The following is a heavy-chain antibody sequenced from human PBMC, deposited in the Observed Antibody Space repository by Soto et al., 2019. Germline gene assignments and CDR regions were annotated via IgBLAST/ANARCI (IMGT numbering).Heavy chain of an antibody. J-gene: IGHJ5*02. CDR2: ISKSGDTT. D-gene: IGHD6-19*01. CDR3: AKDPSGWTAGWFAP. V-gene: IGHV3-23*01. Sequence: EGQLLESGGGLVQPGGSLRLSCAASGFIFNNHAMTWVRQAPGRGLEWVSIISKSGDTTYYADSVKGRFTISRDDSQSTLFLQMNSLRAEDTAVYYCAKDPSGWTAGWFAPWGQGTLVTVSP. CDR1: GFIFNNHA.